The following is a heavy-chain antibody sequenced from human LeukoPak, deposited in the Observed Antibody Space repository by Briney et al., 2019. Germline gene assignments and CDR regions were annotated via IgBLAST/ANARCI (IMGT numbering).Heavy chain of an antibody. Sequence: SETLSLTCAVYGGSFSGYYWSWIRQPPGKGLEWIGEINHSGSTNYNPSLKSRVTISVDTSKNQFSLKLSSVTAADTAVYYCARASSLWFGGPGWFDPWGQGTLVTVSS. CDR2: INHSGST. V-gene: IGHV4-34*01. D-gene: IGHD3-10*01. CDR1: GGSFSGYY. J-gene: IGHJ5*02. CDR3: ARASSLWFGGPGWFDP.